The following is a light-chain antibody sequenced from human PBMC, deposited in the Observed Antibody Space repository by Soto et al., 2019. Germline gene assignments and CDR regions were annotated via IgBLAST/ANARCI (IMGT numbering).Light chain of an antibody. CDR1: QSITTS. J-gene: IGKJ1*01. Sequence: DIQMTQSPSSLSASVGDRVTITCRASQSITTSLNWYQHKPGKAPKLLIHDASSLESGVPSRFSGSGSGTEFTLTISSLQPDDFATYYCQQYNSYSWTFGQGTKVDIK. CDR3: QQYNSYSWT. CDR2: DAS. V-gene: IGKV1-5*01.